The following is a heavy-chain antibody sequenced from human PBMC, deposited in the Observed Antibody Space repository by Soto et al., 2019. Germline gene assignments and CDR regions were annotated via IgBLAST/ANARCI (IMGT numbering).Heavy chain of an antibody. J-gene: IGHJ4*02. Sequence: PSETLSLTYTVSGGSVSSSSYYWGWVRQPPGKGLEWIGSVYYSGSTYYNPSLESRVTISVDKSKNQFSLKLSSVTAADTAVYYCASSMGGYDWLFTYDYWGQGTLVTVS. CDR2: VYYSGST. CDR1: GGSVSSSSYY. V-gene: IGHV4-39*07. CDR3: ASSMGGYDWLFTYDY. D-gene: IGHD5-12*01.